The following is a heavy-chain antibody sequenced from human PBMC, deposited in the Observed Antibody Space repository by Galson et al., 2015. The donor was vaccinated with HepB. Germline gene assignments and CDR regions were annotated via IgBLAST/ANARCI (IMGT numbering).Heavy chain of an antibody. J-gene: IGHJ6*02. Sequence: SVKVSCKASGYTFTSFYIHWVRQAPGQGLEWMGIINPSGGSTSYAQKFQGRVTMTRDTPTSTVYMELSSLRSEDTAVYYCVKDSRDYYYGMDVWGQGTTVTVSS. CDR1: GYTFTSFY. V-gene: IGHV1-46*03. CDR3: VKDSRDYYYGMDV. CDR2: INPSGGST.